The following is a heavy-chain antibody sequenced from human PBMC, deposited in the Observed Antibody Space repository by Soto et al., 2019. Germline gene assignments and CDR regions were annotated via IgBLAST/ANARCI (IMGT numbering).Heavy chain of an antibody. CDR1: GGTFLNYA. J-gene: IGHJ3*02. Sequence: QVPLVQSGAEVKKPGSSVKVSCRASGGTFLNYAVRWVRQAPGQGLEWMGGIIPLFGTANYAQKFQDRVTITADQSTSTAYMELSSLTSEDTAVYYCARDRRTVSGTGAFDIWGQGTLVTVSS. D-gene: IGHD6-19*01. V-gene: IGHV1-69*12. CDR2: IIPLFGTA. CDR3: ARDRRTVSGTGAFDI.